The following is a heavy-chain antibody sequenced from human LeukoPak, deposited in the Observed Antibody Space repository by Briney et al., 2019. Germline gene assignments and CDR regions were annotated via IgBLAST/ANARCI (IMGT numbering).Heavy chain of an antibody. CDR1: GFTFSNHA. J-gene: IGHJ5*02. V-gene: IGHV3-23*01. CDR3: AKDVWWSVS. D-gene: IGHD2-8*02. CDR2: ISASGVDT. Sequence: PGGSLRLSCVASGFTFSNHAMTWVRQAPGKGLEWVSAISASGVDTFYAPSVKGRFTISRDNSKNTLYLQINSLRAEDTAIYYCAKDVWWSVSWGQGTLVTASS.